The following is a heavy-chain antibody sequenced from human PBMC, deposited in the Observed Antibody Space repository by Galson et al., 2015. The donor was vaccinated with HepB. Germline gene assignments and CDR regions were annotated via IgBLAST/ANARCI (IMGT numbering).Heavy chain of an antibody. Sequence: SLRLSCAASGFTFSSYGMHWVRQAPGKGLEWVAVISYDGSNKYYADSVKGRFTISRDNSKNTLYLQMNSLRAEDTAVYYCAKWTGAARTETGSQFFDYWGQGTLVTVSS. CDR1: GFTFSSYG. J-gene: IGHJ4*02. V-gene: IGHV3-30*18. CDR3: AKWTGAARTETGSQFFDY. CDR2: ISYDGSNK. D-gene: IGHD6-6*01.